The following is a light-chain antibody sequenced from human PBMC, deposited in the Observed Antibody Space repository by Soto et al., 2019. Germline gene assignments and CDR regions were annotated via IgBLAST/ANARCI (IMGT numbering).Light chain of an antibody. CDR2: GAS. CDR1: QDISVY. CDR3: QQYQSVPWA. J-gene: IGKJ1*01. Sequence: IQMTQSPSSLSASVGDRVTIPCRASQDISVYLAWYQQKPGQVPKLLIHGASTLESGVPSRFSGSGSGTDFTLTISSLQPDDVATYYCQQYQSVPWAFGQGTKVEIK. V-gene: IGKV1-27*01.